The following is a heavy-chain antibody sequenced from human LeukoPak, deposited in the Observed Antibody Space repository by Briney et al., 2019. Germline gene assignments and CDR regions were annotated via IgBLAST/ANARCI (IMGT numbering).Heavy chain of an antibody. J-gene: IGHJ5*02. Sequence: ASVKVSCKASGYTFTGYYMHWVRQAPGQGLEWMERINPNSGVTNYAQKFQGRVTMTRDTSISTAYMELSRLRSDDTAVYYCASDYDSSGYYYRWGQGTLVTVSS. V-gene: IGHV1-2*06. D-gene: IGHD3-22*01. CDR1: GYTFTGYY. CDR2: INPNSGVT. CDR3: ASDYDSSGYYYR.